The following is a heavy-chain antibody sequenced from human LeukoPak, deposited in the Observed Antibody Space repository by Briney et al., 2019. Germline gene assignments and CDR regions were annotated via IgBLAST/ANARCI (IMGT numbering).Heavy chain of an antibody. Sequence: GGSLRLSCAASGFTFNSYAMYWVRQAPGKGLEWVSGIFGSGGSAHYADSVKGRFTISRDNSKNTVYLQMDSLRVEDTAVYYCGKTATGYSSGRYPGWPVDYWGQGTLVTVSS. CDR2: IFGSGGSA. V-gene: IGHV3-23*01. J-gene: IGHJ4*02. CDR3: GKTATGYSSGRYPGWPVDY. CDR1: GFTFNSYA. D-gene: IGHD6-19*01.